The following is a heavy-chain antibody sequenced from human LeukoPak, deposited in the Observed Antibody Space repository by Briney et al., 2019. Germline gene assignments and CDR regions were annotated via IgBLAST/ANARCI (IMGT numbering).Heavy chain of an antibody. CDR2: INHSGST. J-gene: IGHJ5*02. D-gene: IGHD1-26*01. CDR1: GGSFSGYY. V-gene: IGHV4-34*01. CDR3: ARNKVAYYSKTCWFDP. Sequence: SETLSLTCAVYGGSFSGYYWSWIRQPPGKGLEWIGEINHSGSTNYNPSLKSRVTISVDTSKNQFSLKLSSVTAAETAVYYCARNKVAYYSKTCWFDPWGQGTLVTVSS.